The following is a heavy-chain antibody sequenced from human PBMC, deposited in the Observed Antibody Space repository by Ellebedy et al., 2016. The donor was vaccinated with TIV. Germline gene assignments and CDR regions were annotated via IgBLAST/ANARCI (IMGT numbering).Heavy chain of an antibody. CDR2: ISAYNGNT. CDR1: GFTFTSYG. CDR3: ASLYSSVDY. J-gene: IGHJ4*02. V-gene: IGHV1-18*01. D-gene: IGHD6-19*01. Sequence: ASVKVSXXASGFTFTSYGISWVRQAPGQGLEWMGWISAYNGNTNYAQKFQGRVTMTRDTSISTAYMELSRLTSDDTAVYYCASLYSSVDYWGQGTLVTVSS.